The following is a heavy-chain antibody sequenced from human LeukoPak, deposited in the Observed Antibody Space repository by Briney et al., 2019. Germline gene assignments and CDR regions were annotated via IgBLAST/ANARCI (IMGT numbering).Heavy chain of an antibody. Sequence: GRSLRLSCAASGFTFDDYAMHWVRQAPGKGLEWVSGISWNSGSIGYADSVKGRFTISRDNAKNSLYLQMNSLRAEDTAVYYCVHELWAVWGKGTTVTISS. CDR3: VHELWAV. J-gene: IGHJ6*04. D-gene: IGHD1-26*01. CDR1: GFTFDDYA. CDR2: ISWNSGSI. V-gene: IGHV3-9*01.